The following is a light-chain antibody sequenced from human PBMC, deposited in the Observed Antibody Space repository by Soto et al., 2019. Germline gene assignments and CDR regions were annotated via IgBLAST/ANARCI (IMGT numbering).Light chain of an antibody. V-gene: IGKV3-15*01. CDR3: QQYNNWPPLT. CDR1: QSVSSN. J-gene: IGKJ4*01. CDR2: AAT. Sequence: EIVMTQSPATLSVSPGERATLSCRASQSVSSNLAWYQQKPGQAPRLLIYAATTRATGIPARFSGSGCGTEFTLTISSLQSEDFAVYYCQQYNNWPPLTFGGGTKVEIK.